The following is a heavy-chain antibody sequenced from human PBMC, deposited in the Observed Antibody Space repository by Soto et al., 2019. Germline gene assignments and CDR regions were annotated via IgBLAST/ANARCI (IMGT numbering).Heavy chain of an antibody. V-gene: IGHV4-59*12. CDR1: GGSMSGYH. CDR2: VFDSGNT. Sequence: QVQLQELGPGLVKPSETLSLTCTVSGGSMSGYHWTWIRQSPGKELEFVGSVFDSGNTKSNPSLRSRVAISMDASKSQFSLRLNSVTAADTAVYYCASCLNSVGSCLRFLRWGQGTLVTVSS. J-gene: IGHJ1*01. D-gene: IGHD2-15*01. CDR3: ASCLNSVGSCLRFLR.